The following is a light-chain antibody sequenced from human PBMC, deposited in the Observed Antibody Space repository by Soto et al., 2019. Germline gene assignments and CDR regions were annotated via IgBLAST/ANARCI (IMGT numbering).Light chain of an antibody. CDR3: QQSYSTPLYT. J-gene: IGKJ2*01. Sequence: DIQMTQSPSSLSASVGDRVTITCRASQNINSYLNWYQQQPGKAPELLIYAASSLQSGVPSRFSGSGSGTDFTLTISSLQPEDFATYYCQQSYSTPLYTFGQGTRLEIK. V-gene: IGKV1-39*01. CDR2: AAS. CDR1: QNINSY.